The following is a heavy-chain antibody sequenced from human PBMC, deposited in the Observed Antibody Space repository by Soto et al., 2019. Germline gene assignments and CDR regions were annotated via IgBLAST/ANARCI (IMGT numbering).Heavy chain of an antibody. Sequence: PGGSLRLSCAASGFTFSSYGMHWVRQAPGKGLEWVAVISYDGSNKYYADSVKGRFTISRDNSKNTLYLQMNSLRAEDTAVYYCAKVGDYIWGSYPQNEIFDYWGQGTLVTVSS. CDR2: ISYDGSNK. CDR1: GFTFSSYG. V-gene: IGHV3-30*18. D-gene: IGHD3-16*02. CDR3: AKVGDYIWGSYPQNEIFDY. J-gene: IGHJ4*02.